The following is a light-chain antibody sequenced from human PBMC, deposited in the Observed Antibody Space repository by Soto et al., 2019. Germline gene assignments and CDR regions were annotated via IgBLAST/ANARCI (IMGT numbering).Light chain of an antibody. J-gene: IGLJ1*01. V-gene: IGLV1-40*01. CDR1: SSSIGAGYD. CDR2: GNT. Sequence: QSVLTQPPSVSGAPGQRVTISCTGSSSSIGAGYDVHWYQQLPGTAPKVLIYGNTNRPSGVPDRFSGSKSGTSASLAITGLRAEDEAEYYCQSFDSSLSGHYVFGTGTKVTVL. CDR3: QSFDSSLSGHYV.